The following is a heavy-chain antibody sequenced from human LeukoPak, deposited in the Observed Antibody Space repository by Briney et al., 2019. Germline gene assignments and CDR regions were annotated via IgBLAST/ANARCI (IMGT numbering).Heavy chain of an antibody. V-gene: IGHV4-34*01. CDR3: ARGRYDILTGYSPHDY. CDR1: GGSFSGYY. CDR2: INHIGST. D-gene: IGHD3-9*01. Sequence: SETLSLTCAVYGGSFSGYYWSWIRQPPGKGLEWIGEINHIGSTNYNPSLKSRVTISVDTSKNQFSLKLSSVTAADTAVYYCARGRYDILTGYSPHDYWGQGTLVTVSS. J-gene: IGHJ4*02.